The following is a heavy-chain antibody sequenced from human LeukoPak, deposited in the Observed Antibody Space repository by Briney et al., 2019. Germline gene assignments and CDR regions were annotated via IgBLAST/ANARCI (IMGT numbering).Heavy chain of an antibody. CDR1: GGSISSGGYY. Sequence: SQTLSLTCTVSGGSISSGGYYWSWIRQHPGKGLEWIGYIYYSGSTYYNPSLKSRVTISVDTSKNQFSLKLSSVTAADTAVYYCPRDSGYYDILTGYYYYYGMDVWGQGTTVTVSS. CDR3: PRDSGYYDILTGYYYYYGMDV. V-gene: IGHV4-31*03. J-gene: IGHJ6*02. CDR2: IYYSGST. D-gene: IGHD3-9*01.